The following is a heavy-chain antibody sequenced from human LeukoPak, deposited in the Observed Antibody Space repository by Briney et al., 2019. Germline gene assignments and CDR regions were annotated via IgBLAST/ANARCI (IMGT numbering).Heavy chain of an antibody. Sequence: GGSLRLSCAASGFTFSDYYMSWIRQAPRKGLEWILYISTRGTTIYYADSVKGRFTISRDNSKNTLYLQMNSLRAEDTAVYYCAKNRGGSYYSGSDYWGQGTLVTVSS. J-gene: IGHJ4*02. CDR1: GFTFSDYY. V-gene: IGHV3-11*04. CDR3: AKNRGGSYYSGSDY. D-gene: IGHD1-26*01. CDR2: ISTRGTTI.